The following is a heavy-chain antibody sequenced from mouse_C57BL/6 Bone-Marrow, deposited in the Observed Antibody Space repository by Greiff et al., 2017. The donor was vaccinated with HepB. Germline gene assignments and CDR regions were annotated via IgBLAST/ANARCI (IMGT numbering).Heavy chain of an antibody. V-gene: IGHV1-19*01. CDR2: INPYNGGT. CDR3: ARNYHLDY. Sequence: VQLQQSGPVLVKPGASVKMSCKASGYTFTDYYLNWVKQSHGKRLEWIGVINPYNGGTSYNQKLKGKATLTVDKSSSTAYMELNSLTSEDSAVYYCARNYHLDYWGQGTTLTVSS. CDR1: GYTFTDYY. J-gene: IGHJ2*01. D-gene: IGHD1-1*01.